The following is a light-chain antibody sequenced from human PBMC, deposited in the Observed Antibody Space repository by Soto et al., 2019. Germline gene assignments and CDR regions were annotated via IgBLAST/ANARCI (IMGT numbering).Light chain of an antibody. V-gene: IGLV2-14*01. CDR2: DVS. J-gene: IGLJ2*01. CDR3: SSHVV. Sequence: QSALTQPASVSGSPGQSITSSCTGTSSDVGGYNYVSWYQQHPGKAPKLMIYDVSNRPSGVSNRFSGSKSGNTASLTISGLQAEDEADYTSSSHVVFGGGTKLTVL. CDR1: SSDVGGYNY.